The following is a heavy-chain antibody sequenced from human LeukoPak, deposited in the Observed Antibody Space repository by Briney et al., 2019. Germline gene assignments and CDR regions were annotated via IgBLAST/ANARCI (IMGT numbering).Heavy chain of an antibody. D-gene: IGHD3-3*01. Sequence: SVKVSCKASGGTFSSYAISWVRQTPGQGLEWMGGIIPIFGTANYAQKFQGRVTITTDESTSTAYMELSSLRSEDTAVYYCASGEYYDFWSGDWFDYWGQGTLVTVSS. CDR1: GGTFSSYA. J-gene: IGHJ4*02. CDR3: ASGEYYDFWSGDWFDY. V-gene: IGHV1-69*05. CDR2: IIPIFGTA.